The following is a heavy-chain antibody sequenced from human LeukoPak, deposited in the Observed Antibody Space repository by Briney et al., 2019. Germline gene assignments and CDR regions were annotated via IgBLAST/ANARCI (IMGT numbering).Heavy chain of an antibody. Sequence: GGSLRLSCAASGFTFSSYAMSWVRQAPGKGLEWVSAISGSGGSTYYADSVKGRFTISRDNSKNTLYLQMNSLRAEDTAVYYCARETYYYDGSGYFGYWGQGTLVTVSS. CDR3: ARETYYYDGSGYFGY. CDR2: ISGSGGST. CDR1: GFTFSSYA. V-gene: IGHV3-23*01. D-gene: IGHD3-22*01. J-gene: IGHJ4*02.